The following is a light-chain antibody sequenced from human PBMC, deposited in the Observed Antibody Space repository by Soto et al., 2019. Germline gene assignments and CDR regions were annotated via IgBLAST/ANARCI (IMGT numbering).Light chain of an antibody. CDR1: SSDIGSYDY. V-gene: IGLV2-14*01. Sequence: QSVLTQPASVSGSPGQSITISCTGTSSDIGSYDYVSWHQQHPGKAPKLIIHGVTHRPSGVSIRFAGSKSANTASLTISGLQAEDEAYYFCSSYTTSSTYVFGSGTKVTVL. J-gene: IGLJ1*01. CDR3: SSYTTSSTYV. CDR2: GVT.